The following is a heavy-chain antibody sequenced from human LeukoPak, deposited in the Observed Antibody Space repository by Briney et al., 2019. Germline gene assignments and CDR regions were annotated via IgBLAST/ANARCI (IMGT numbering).Heavy chain of an antibody. CDR3: ARGGTASFDP. D-gene: IGHD1-1*01. V-gene: IGHV3-74*01. J-gene: IGHJ5*02. Sequence: GGSLRLSCAASEFTFSDYWMHWVRQAPGKGLVWVTRINNDGSSTTYADSVKGRFTISRDNAKNTLYLQMNSLRVEDTAMYYCARGGTASFDPWGQGTLVTVSS. CDR2: INNDGSST. CDR1: EFTFSDYW.